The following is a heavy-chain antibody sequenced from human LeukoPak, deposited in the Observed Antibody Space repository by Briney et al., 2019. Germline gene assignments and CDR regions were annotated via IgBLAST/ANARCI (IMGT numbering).Heavy chain of an antibody. V-gene: IGHV4-38-2*02. CDR3: ARGQKYTSGYTVTELGSRYFDY. J-gene: IGHJ4*02. Sequence: SETLSLTCTVSGYSISTGYYWDWIRQPPGKGLEWIGTFYHGGSTYYNPSLKSRVTISVDTSKNQFSLNLTSVTAADTAVYYCARGQKYTSGYTVTELGSRYFDYWGQGTLVTVSS. D-gene: IGHD5-18*01. CDR1: GYSISTGYY. CDR2: FYHGGST.